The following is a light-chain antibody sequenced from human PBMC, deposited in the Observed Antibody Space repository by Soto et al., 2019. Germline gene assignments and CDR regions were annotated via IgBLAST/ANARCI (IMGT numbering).Light chain of an antibody. V-gene: IGKV3-20*01. Sequence: EIVLTQSPGTLSLSLGERATLSCRASQSVSSNYLAWYQQKPGQAPRLLIYGTSSRATGIPDRFSGSGSGTDFTLTISTLEPEDFAVYYCQQYGNSPRYSFGQGTKLEIK. CDR2: GTS. CDR3: QQYGNSPRYS. J-gene: IGKJ2*03. CDR1: QSVSSNY.